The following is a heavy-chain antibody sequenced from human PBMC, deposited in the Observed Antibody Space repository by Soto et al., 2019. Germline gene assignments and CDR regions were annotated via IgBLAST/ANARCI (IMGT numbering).Heavy chain of an antibody. J-gene: IGHJ6*02. CDR3: ARDNSGSLFIGRYGMDV. CDR1: GYTFTSYA. CDR2: INAGNGNT. Sequence: ASVKVSCKASGYTFTSYAMHWVRQAPGQRLEWMGWINAGNGNTKYSQKFQGRVTITRDTSASTAYMELSSLRSEDTAVYYCARDNSGSLFIGRYGMDVWGQGTTVTVSS. V-gene: IGHV1-3*01. D-gene: IGHD1-26*01.